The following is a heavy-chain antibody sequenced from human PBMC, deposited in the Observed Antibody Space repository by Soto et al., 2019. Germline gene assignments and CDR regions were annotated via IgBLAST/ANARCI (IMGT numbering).Heavy chain of an antibody. D-gene: IGHD7-27*01. V-gene: IGHV1-69*08. CDR1: GGTFSSYT. Sequence: QVQLVQSGAEVQKPGSSVKVSCKASGGTFSSYTISWVRQAPGQGLEWMGRIIPILGIANYAQKFQGRVTISADKSKSTAYMELSSLRSEDTAVYYCAREWGNRKSAAFDIWGQGTMVTVSS. J-gene: IGHJ3*02. CDR3: AREWGNRKSAAFDI. CDR2: IIPILGIA.